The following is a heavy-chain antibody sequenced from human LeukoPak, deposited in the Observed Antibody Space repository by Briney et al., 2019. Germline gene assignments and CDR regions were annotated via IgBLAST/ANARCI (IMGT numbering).Heavy chain of an antibody. Sequence: ASVKVSCKTSGYTFSVYYIQWVRQAPGLGLEWMGRINPNTGGTNYAQKFQGRVTMTRDTSISTACMEVTRLKSDDTAIYYCARDLGFDSWGQGTLVTVSS. J-gene: IGHJ4*02. CDR2: INPNTGGT. CDR3: ARDLGFDS. D-gene: IGHD3-16*01. V-gene: IGHV1-2*06. CDR1: GYTFSVYY.